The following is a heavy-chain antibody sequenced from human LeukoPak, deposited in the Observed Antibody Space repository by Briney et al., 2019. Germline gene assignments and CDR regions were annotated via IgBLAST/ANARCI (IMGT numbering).Heavy chain of an antibody. CDR1: GLTFNCA. V-gene: IGHV3-23*01. J-gene: IGHJ4*02. CDR2: ISGCGGST. D-gene: IGHD1-26*01. CDR3: AKGQSGTYPRVHFDY. Sequence: GGSLRLSCPASGLTFNCAMSWFRQVPGKGRGGAPSISGCGGSTYYADSVKGRFTISRDNSKNTLYLQMNSLRAEDTAVYYCAKGQSGTYPRVHFDYWGQGTLVTVSS.